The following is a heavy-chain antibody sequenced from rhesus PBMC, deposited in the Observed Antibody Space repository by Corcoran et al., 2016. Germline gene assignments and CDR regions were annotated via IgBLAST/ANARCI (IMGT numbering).Heavy chain of an antibody. Sequence: EVQLVETGGGLVQPGGSLRLSCAAFGFTFSSYGMSWVRQAPGRGLECVSGISYTGRSTYYADSVKGRFTISRDNSKNTLSLQMNSLRAEDTAVYYCARAQPRDYWGQGVLVTVSS. CDR3: ARAQPRDY. D-gene: IGHD3S6*01. CDR1: GFTFSSYG. V-gene: IGHV3S5*01. CDR2: ISYTGRST. J-gene: IGHJ4*01.